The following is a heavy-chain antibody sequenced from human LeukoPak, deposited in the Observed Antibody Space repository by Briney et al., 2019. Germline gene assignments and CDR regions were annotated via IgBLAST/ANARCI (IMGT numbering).Heavy chain of an antibody. Sequence: GGSLRLSCAASGFTFSDFTMNWVRQAPGKGLEWVSSISPSGTYISYMDSLKGRFTISRDNAKSSLYLQMNNLRVGDTGLYYCARDREGSGRFGTDVWGQGTTVTASS. J-gene: IGHJ6*02. CDR3: ARDREGSGRFGTDV. V-gene: IGHV3-21*06. CDR1: GFTFSDFT. CDR2: ISPSGTYI. D-gene: IGHD3-16*01.